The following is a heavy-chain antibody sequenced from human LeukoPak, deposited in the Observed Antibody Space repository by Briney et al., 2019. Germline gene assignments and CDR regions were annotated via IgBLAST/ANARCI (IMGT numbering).Heavy chain of an antibody. CDR2: IYRSGST. V-gene: IGHV4-38-2*02. Sequence: ASETLSLTCTVSSYSINSGYYWGWIRQPPGKGLEWIGNIYRSGSTYYNPSLESRVTISIDMSKNQFSLRLRSVTASDTAVYYCARTGQSGYSFGSDFDYWGQGTLVTVSS. D-gene: IGHD5-18*01. CDR1: SYSINSGYY. J-gene: IGHJ4*02. CDR3: ARTGQSGYSFGSDFDY.